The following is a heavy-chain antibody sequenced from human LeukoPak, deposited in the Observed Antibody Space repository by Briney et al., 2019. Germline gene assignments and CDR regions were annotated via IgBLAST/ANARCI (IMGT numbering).Heavy chain of an antibody. CDR1: GGTFSSYA. CDR2: IIPIFGTA. CDR3: ARAGGPMVRGVIYFDY. Sequence: GASVKVSCKPSGGTFSSYAISWVRQAPGQGLDWMGGIIPIFGTANYAQKFQGRVTITADESTSTAYMELSSLRSEDTAVYYCARAGGPMVRGVIYFDYWGQGTLVTVSS. V-gene: IGHV1-69*01. J-gene: IGHJ4*02. D-gene: IGHD3-10*01.